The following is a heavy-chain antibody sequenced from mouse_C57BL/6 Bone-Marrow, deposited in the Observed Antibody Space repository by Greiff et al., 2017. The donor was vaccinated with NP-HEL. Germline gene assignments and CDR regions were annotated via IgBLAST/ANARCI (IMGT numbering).Heavy chain of an antibody. CDR1: GFTFSDYY. D-gene: IGHD1-1*01. CDR3: ARGDYGSSHYFDY. CDR2: ISDGGSYT. V-gene: IGHV5-4*02. J-gene: IGHJ2*01. Sequence: EVKLVESGGGLVKPGGSLKLSCAASGFTFSDYYMYWVRQTPEKRLEWVATISDGGSYTYYPDSGKGRVTISRDNAKNNLYLQRSSLKSEDTAMYYCARGDYGSSHYFDYWGQGTTLTVSS.